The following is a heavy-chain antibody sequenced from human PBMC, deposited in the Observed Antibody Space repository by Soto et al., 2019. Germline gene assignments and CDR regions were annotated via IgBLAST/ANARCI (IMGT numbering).Heavy chain of an antibody. CDR1: GGSISSTKW. CDR2: IYHTGST. Sequence: QVQLRESGPGPVKPSGTLSLSCTVSGGSISSTKWWTWVRQSPGKGLEWIGEIYHTGSTTYNPSLRGRVTMSVDKSNNQFSLKLRYVTAADTAMYYCATLPPRIELAVLPIPTWGQGTLVTVSA. CDR3: ATLPPRIELAVLPIPT. J-gene: IGHJ5*02. D-gene: IGHD2-8*02. V-gene: IGHV4-4*02.